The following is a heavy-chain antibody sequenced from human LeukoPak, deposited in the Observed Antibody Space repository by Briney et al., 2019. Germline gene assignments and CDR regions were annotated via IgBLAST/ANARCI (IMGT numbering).Heavy chain of an antibody. D-gene: IGHD4-11*01. V-gene: IGHV4-34*01. J-gene: IGHJ4*02. Sequence: PSETLSLTCAVYGGSFSGYYWSWIRQPPGKGLEWIGEINHSGSTNYNPSLKSRVTISVDTSKNQFSLKLSSVTAADTAVYYCARTPHDYTGSVWDYWGQGTLVTVSS. CDR1: GGSFSGYY. CDR2: INHSGST. CDR3: ARTPHDYTGSVWDY.